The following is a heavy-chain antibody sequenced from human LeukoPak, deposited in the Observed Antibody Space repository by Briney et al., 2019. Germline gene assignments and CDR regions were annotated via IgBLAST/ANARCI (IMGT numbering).Heavy chain of an antibody. D-gene: IGHD3-22*01. Sequence: SQTLSLTSTVSGGSIITGDHFWSWIRQPPGKGLEWIGFFYYIGSTYYKPSLKSRINISVDTSKNQLSLKLNSVTAADTAVYYCARVASDYSNRSGYYDWGQGIQVTVSS. V-gene: IGHV4-30-4*01. CDR1: GGSIITGDHF. J-gene: IGHJ4*02. CDR3: ARVASDYSNRSGYYD. CDR2: FYYIGST.